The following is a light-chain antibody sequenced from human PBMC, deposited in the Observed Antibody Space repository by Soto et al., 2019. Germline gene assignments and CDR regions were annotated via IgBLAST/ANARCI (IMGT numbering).Light chain of an antibody. Sequence: IQLTQSLASLFATVRDKATISCRASQGIRNNLGWYQQKPGKAPKLLIYAASTLQSGVPSRFSGSGSGTEFTLTISSLQPEDFATYSCLQHYSYPWAFGERTKVDI. CDR2: AAS. CDR1: QGIRNN. J-gene: IGKJ1*01. CDR3: LQHYSYPWA. V-gene: IGKV1-17*01.